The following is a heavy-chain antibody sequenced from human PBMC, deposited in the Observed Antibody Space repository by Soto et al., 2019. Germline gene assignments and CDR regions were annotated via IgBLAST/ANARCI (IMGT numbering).Heavy chain of an antibody. Sequence: QVQLVQSGAEVKKPGSSVKVSCKASGGTFSSYAISWVRQAPGQGLEWMGGIIPIFGTANYAQKFQGRVTITEDESTSTAYMELSSLRSEDTAVYYCAGPPELTRIYYYYGMDVWGQGTTVTVSS. V-gene: IGHV1-69*12. CDR3: AGPPELTRIYYYYGMDV. J-gene: IGHJ6*02. CDR2: IIPIFGTA. CDR1: GGTFSSYA. D-gene: IGHD1-7*01.